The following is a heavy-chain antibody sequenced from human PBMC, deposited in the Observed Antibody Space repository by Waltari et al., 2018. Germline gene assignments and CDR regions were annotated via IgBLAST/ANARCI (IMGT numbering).Heavy chain of an antibody. CDR2: INAGNGNT. CDR3: ARNTGSSSWRYYYYGMDV. Sequence: QVQLVQSGAEVKKPGASVKVSCKASGYTFTSYAMHWVRQAPGQRLEWMGWINAGNGNTKNSQKYQGRVTITRDTSASTAYRELSSLRSEDTAVYYCARNTGSSSWRYYYYGMDVWGQGTTVTVSS. J-gene: IGHJ6*02. CDR1: GYTFTSYA. D-gene: IGHD6-13*01. V-gene: IGHV1-3*01.